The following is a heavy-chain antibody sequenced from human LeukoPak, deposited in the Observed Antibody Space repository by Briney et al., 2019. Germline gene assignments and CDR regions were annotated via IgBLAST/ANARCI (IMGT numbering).Heavy chain of an antibody. J-gene: IGHJ4*02. D-gene: IGHD1-26*01. Sequence: SETLSLTCTVSGGSISSYYWSWIRQPPGKGLEWIGYIYYSGSTNYNPSLKSRVTISVDTSKNQFSLKLSSVTAADTAVYYCARDLDELIFDYWGQGTLVTVSS. CDR3: ARDLDELIFDY. CDR1: GGSISSYY. V-gene: IGHV4-59*12. CDR2: IYYSGST.